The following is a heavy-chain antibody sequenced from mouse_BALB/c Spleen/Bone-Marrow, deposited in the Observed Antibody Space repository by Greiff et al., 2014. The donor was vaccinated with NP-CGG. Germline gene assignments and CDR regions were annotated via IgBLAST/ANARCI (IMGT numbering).Heavy chain of an antibody. CDR1: GFNIKDTY. CDR2: IDPANGNT. D-gene: IGHD2-4*01. V-gene: IGHV14-3*02. Sequence: EVQLQQSGAELVKPGASVKLSCTASGFNIKDTYMHLVKQRPEQGLEWIGRIDPANGNTKYDPKFQGKATITADTSSNTAYLQLSSLTSEDTAVYYCARERDYDYAYAMDYWGQGTSVTVSS. J-gene: IGHJ4*01. CDR3: ARERDYDYAYAMDY.